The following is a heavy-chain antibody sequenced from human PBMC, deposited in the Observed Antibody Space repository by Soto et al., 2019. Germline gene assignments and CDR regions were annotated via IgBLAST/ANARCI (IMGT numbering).Heavy chain of an antibody. J-gene: IGHJ5*02. CDR2: MNPNSGNT. CDR3: ARGSGYYDFWSGYFNWFDP. CDR1: GYTFTSYD. V-gene: IGHV1-8*01. Sequence: ASVKVSCKASGYTFTSYDINWVRQATGQGLEWMGWMNPNSGNTGYAQKFQGRVTMTRNTSISTAYMELSSLRSEDTAVYYCARGSGYYDFWSGYFNWFDPWGQGXLVTVYS. D-gene: IGHD3-3*01.